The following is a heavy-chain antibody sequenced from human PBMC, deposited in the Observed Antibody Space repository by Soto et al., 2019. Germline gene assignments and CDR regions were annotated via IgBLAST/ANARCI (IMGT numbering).Heavy chain of an antibody. CDR3: ATPKGLRFDGSGSQPHWYFDL. Sequence: QVQLVQSGAEVKKPGASVKVSCKVSGYTLTELAMHWVRQAPGKGLEWMGGFDPEDGETIYAQKFQGRVTMIEDTSTATAYMELSSLRSEDTAVYYCATPKGLRFDGSGSQPHWYFDLWGRGTLVTCSS. V-gene: IGHV1-24*01. J-gene: IGHJ2*01. D-gene: IGHD3-22*01. CDR1: GYTLTELA. CDR2: FDPEDGET.